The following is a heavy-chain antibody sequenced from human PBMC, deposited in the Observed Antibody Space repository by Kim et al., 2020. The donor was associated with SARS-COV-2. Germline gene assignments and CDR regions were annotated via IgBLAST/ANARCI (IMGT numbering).Heavy chain of an antibody. D-gene: IGHD3-10*01. V-gene: IGHV1-18*04. CDR1: GYTFTSYG. J-gene: IGHJ4*02. CDR3: ARGSNYYGSGSLGDY. Sequence: ASVKVSCKASGYTFTSYGISWVRQAPGQGLEWMGWISAYNGNTNYAQKLQGRVTMTTDTSTSTAYMELRSLRSDDTAVYYCARGSNYYGSGSLGDYWGQGTLVTVSS. CDR2: ISAYNGNT.